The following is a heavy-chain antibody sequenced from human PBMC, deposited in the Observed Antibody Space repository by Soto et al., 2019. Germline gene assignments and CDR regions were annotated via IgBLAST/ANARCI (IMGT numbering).Heavy chain of an antibody. D-gene: IGHD3-22*01. V-gene: IGHV3-30-3*01. CDR1: KFTFTSYA. CDR2: ISYDGSNK. J-gene: IGHJ4*02. Sequence: GGSLRLSCAASKFTFTSYALHWVRQAPGKGLEWVAVISYDGSNKFYADSVKGRFTISRDNSKNTLYLQMNSLRAEDTAVYYCAGSTPYSGYYPGYFDYWGQGTLVTVSS. CDR3: AGSTPYSGYYPGYFDY.